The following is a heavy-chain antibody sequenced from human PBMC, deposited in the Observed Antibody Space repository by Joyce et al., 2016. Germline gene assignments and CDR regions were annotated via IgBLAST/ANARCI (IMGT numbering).Heavy chain of an antibody. V-gene: IGHV1-46*01. CDR1: GYNFAAYY. J-gene: IGHJ1*01. Sequence: QVQLVQSGSEVKRPGSSVRISCQASGYNFAAYYIQWVRQAPGQGLEWMRIINPRGDSTRYSRKFQGRVTLTSDRSTSSVYMDLSSLASEDTAIYYCARTFVPTAGSGYHPLEYWGQGTLVTISS. D-gene: IGHD6-13*01. CDR2: INPRGDST. CDR3: ARTFVPTAGSGYHPLEY.